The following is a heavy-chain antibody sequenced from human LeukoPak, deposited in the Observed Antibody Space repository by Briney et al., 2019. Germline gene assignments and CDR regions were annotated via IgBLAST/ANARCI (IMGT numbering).Heavy chain of an antibody. CDR2: IRYDGSNK. CDR3: AKEPPGRGSSPGFDY. D-gene: IGHD6-6*01. V-gene: IGHV3-30*02. J-gene: IGHJ4*02. Sequence: GGSLRLSCAASGFTFSSYGMHWVRQAPGKGLEWVAFIRYDGSNKYYADSVKGRFTISRDNSQNTLSLQMNSLRADDTAVYYCAKEPPGRGSSPGFDYWGQGTLVTVSS. CDR1: GFTFSSYG.